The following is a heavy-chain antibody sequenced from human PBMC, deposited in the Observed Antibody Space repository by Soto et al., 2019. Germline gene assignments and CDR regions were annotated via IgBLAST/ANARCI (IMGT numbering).Heavy chain of an antibody. J-gene: IGHJ6*02. D-gene: IGHD3-9*01. CDR2: IIPIFGTA. CDR1: GGTFSSYA. Sequence: GASVKVSCKASGGTFSSYAISWVRQAPGQGLEWMGGIIPIFGTANYAQKFQGRVTITADESTSTAYMELSSLRSEDTAVYYCARLLRYFDWLSYYYYGMDVWGQGPTVTVSS. CDR3: ARLLRYFDWLSYYYYGMDV. V-gene: IGHV1-69*13.